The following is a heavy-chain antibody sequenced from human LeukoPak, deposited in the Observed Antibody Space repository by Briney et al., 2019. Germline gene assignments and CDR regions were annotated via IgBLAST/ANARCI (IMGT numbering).Heavy chain of an antibody. V-gene: IGHV4-39*07. D-gene: IGHD6-19*01. CDR2: IYYSGST. Sequence: SETLSLTCTVSGGSISSSSYYWGWIRQPPGKGLEWTGSIYYSGSTYYNPSLKSRVTISVDTSKNQFSLKLSSVTAADTAVYYCARAGIAVAGALDYWGQGTLVTVSS. CDR3: ARAGIAVAGALDY. CDR1: GGSISSSSYY. J-gene: IGHJ4*02.